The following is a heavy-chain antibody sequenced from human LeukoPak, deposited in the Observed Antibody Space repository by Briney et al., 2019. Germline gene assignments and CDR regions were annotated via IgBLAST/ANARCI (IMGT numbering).Heavy chain of an antibody. CDR3: ARAYDFWSGSVGSGSYYPPGLFDY. Sequence: SETLSLTCAVYGGSFSGYYWSWIRQPPGKGLEWIGEINHSGSTNYNPSLKSRVTISVDTSKNQFSLKLSSVTAADTAVYYCARAYDFWSGSVGSGSYYPPGLFDYWGQGTLVTVSS. D-gene: IGHD3-3*01. CDR2: INHSGST. CDR1: GGSFSGYY. V-gene: IGHV4-34*01. J-gene: IGHJ4*02.